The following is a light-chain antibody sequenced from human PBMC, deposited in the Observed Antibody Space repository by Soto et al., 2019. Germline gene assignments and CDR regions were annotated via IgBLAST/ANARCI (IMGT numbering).Light chain of an antibody. V-gene: IGKV1-39*01. Sequence: DIQLTQSPSSLSASVGDRVTITCRASQSIRSYLKWVQQKPGKAPKLLIYDASSLQTGVPSRFSGSGSGTDFSLTTSSLQPEDFATYYCQQSYSTPPWTFGQGTKVDI. CDR2: DAS. CDR1: QSIRSY. J-gene: IGKJ1*01. CDR3: QQSYSTPPWT.